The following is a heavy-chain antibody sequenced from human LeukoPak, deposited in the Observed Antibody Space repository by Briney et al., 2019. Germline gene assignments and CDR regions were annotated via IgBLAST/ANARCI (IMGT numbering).Heavy chain of an antibody. CDR2: ISSSSSYI. D-gene: IGHD3-3*01. Sequence: GGSLRLSCAASGFTFSSYSMNWVRQAPGKGLEWVSSISSSSSYIYYADSAKGRFTISGDTSKNTLYLQMNNLRAEDTAVYYCAKESTYDFWSGYYNYYMDVWGKGTTVTVSS. CDR3: AKESTYDFWSGYYNYYMDV. CDR1: GFTFSSYS. V-gene: IGHV3-21*04. J-gene: IGHJ6*03.